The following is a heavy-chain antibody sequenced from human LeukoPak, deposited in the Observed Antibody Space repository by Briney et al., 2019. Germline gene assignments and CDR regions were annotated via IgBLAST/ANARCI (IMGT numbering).Heavy chain of an antibody. V-gene: IGHV1-3*01. CDR3: AATPAPGSYWFEYYYGMDV. D-gene: IGHD1-26*01. J-gene: IGHJ6*02. Sequence: ASVKVSCKASGYTFTNYAIHWVRQAPGQRLEWMGWINAGNGNTKYSQKFQGRVTITRDTSASTAYMELSSLRSEDTAVYYCAATPAPGSYWFEYYYGMDVWGQGTTVTVSS. CDR1: GYTFTNYA. CDR2: INAGNGNT.